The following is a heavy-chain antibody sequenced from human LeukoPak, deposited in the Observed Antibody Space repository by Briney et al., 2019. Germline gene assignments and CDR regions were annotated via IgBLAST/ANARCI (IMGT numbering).Heavy chain of an antibody. Sequence: PSETLSLTCTVSGGSISSYYWSWIRQPPGKGLEWIGYIYYSGSTNYNPSLKSRVTISVDTSKNQFSLKLSSVTAADTAVYYCARSTIFGVVIYAFGIWGQGTMVTVSS. CDR3: ARSTIFGVVIYAFGI. CDR2: IYYSGST. J-gene: IGHJ3*02. CDR1: GGSISSYY. V-gene: IGHV4-59*01. D-gene: IGHD3-3*01.